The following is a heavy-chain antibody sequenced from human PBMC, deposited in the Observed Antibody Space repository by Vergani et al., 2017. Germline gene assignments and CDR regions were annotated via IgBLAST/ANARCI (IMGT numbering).Heavy chain of an antibody. J-gene: IGHJ6*03. Sequence: EVQLVESGGGLVQPGGSLRLSCAASGFTVSSNYMSWVRQAPGKGLEWVSVIYSGGSTYYADSVKGRFTISRDNSKNTLYLQMNSLRAEDTAVYYCARERSMGYYYYMAVGGKGTTVTVSS. V-gene: IGHV3-66*01. CDR1: GFTVSSNY. CDR3: ARERSMGYYYYMAV. D-gene: IGHD2-8*01. CDR2: IYSGGST.